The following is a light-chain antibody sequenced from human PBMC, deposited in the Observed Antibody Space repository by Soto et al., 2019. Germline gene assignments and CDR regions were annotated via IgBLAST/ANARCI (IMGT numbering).Light chain of an antibody. J-gene: IGKJ1*01. Sequence: EIVLTQSPGTLSLFPGERATLSCRATQSVNSDYLAWYQQKPCQAPRLLIYIASRRATGIPDRFSGSESGTDFPPNTNRLVPEVFAEYFCQLYRTSPGTVGQGTKLELK. CDR1: QSVNSDY. V-gene: IGKV3-20*01. CDR2: IAS. CDR3: QLYRTSPGT.